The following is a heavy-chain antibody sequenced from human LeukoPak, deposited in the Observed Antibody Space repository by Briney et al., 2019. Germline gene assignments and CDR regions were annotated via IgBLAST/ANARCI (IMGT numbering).Heavy chain of an antibody. CDR2: ISYDGSNK. D-gene: IGHD3-9*01. V-gene: IGHV3-30*04. J-gene: IGHJ4*02. CDR1: GFTFSSYE. Sequence: PGGSLRLSCAASGFTFSSYEMNWVRQAPGKGLEWVAVISYDGSNKYYADSVKGRFTISRDNSKNTLYLQMNSLRAEDTAVYYCARDHTYYDILAGVDYWGQGTLVTVSS. CDR3: ARDHTYYDILAGVDY.